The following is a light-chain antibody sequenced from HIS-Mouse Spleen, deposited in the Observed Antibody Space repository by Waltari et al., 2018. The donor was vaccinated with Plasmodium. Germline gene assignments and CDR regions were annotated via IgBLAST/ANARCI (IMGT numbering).Light chain of an antibody. CDR1: TLQKKE. CDR2: EDS. V-gene: IGLV3-10*01. CDR3: YSTDSSGNHRV. Sequence: SYELTQPPSVSVSPGQTARINCPGETLQKKEACSYQQKSGQAPVLVIYEDSKRPSGIPERFSGSSSGTMSTLTISGAQVEDEADYYCYSTDSSGNHRVFGGGTKLTVL. J-gene: IGLJ3*02.